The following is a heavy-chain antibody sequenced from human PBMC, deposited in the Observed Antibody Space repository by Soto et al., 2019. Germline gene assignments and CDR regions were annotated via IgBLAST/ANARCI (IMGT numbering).Heavy chain of an antibody. Sequence: QVQLVESGGGLVKPGGSLRLYCAASGFTFSDYYMNWIRQAPGKGLEWVSHISAGGSTIYYADSGKGRFSISRDNAKNSLYLQMNSLRAEDTAVYHCASELGYGIDVWGQGTTVTGSS. J-gene: IGHJ6*02. CDR2: ISAGGSTI. D-gene: IGHD1-26*01. CDR3: ASELGYGIDV. CDR1: GFTFSDYY. V-gene: IGHV3-11*01.